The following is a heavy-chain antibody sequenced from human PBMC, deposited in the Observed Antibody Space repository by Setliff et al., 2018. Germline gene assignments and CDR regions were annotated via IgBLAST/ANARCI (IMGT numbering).Heavy chain of an antibody. V-gene: IGHV3-74*01. J-gene: IGHJ4*02. CDR2: INSDESRR. CDR3: AKDDAGYCSGGSCYAPFDY. CDR1: GFSFSSYW. Sequence: GGSLRLSCVASGFSFSSYWMHWVRQVPGKGLVWVSRINSDESRRNYGGSVKGRFTISRDNSKNTLYLQMNSLRAEDTAVYYCAKDDAGYCSGGSCYAPFDYWGQGTLVTVSS. D-gene: IGHD2-15*01.